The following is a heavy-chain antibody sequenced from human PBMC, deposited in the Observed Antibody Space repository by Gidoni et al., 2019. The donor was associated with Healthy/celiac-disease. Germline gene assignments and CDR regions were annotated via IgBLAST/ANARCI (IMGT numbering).Heavy chain of an antibody. CDR1: GFPFRTHS. Sequence: EVQLVESGGGLIQPGGSLRLSCAASGFPFRTHSMHWVRQAPGKGLEWVSYISSSSTIYYADSVKGRFTISRDNAKNSLYLQMNSLRAEDTAVYYCARTDTAMASYYYYGMDVWGQGTTVTVSS. CDR3: ARTDTAMASYYYYGMDV. D-gene: IGHD5-18*01. CDR2: ISSSSTI. V-gene: IGHV3-48*01. J-gene: IGHJ6*02.